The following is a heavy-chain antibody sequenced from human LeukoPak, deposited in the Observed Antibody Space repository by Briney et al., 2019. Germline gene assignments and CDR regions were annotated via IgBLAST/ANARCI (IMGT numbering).Heavy chain of an antibody. J-gene: IGHJ4*02. Sequence: GGSLRLSCAASGFTLSSSYAMSWVRQAPGKGLEWVSAISSSGTDTYYVDSVKGRFTISRDNSKNTLYLQMNSLRAEDTALYYCASRGDGNYYRGQGTLVTVSS. CDR1: GFTLSSSYA. CDR2: ISSSGTDT. CDR3: ASRGDGNYY. D-gene: IGHD1-26*01. V-gene: IGHV3-23*01.